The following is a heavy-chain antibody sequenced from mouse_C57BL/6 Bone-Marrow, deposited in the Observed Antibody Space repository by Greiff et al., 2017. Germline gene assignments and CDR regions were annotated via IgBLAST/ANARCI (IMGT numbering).Heavy chain of an antibody. CDR3: ARYGYSNSPPYFDY. V-gene: IGHV3-6*01. Sequence: DVQLQESGPGLVKPSQSLSLTCSVTGYSITSGYYWNWIRQFPGNKLEWMGYISYDGSNNYNPSLKNRISITRDTSKNQFFLKLNSVTTEDTATYYCARYGYSNSPPYFDYWGQGTTLTVSS. J-gene: IGHJ2*01. CDR2: ISYDGSN. CDR1: GYSITSGYY. D-gene: IGHD2-5*01.